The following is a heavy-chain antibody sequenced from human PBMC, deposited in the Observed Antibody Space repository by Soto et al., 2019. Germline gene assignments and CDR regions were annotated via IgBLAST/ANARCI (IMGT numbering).Heavy chain of an antibody. CDR1: GFPFSNYA. CDR3: AKDRMITFGGVIDQATFDY. CDR2: ISGSGGST. J-gene: IGHJ4*02. Sequence: GGALXRTCAASGFPFSNYAMNWVRQAPGKGLEWVSLISGSGGSTYYADSVKGRFTISRDNSKNTLYLQMNSLRAEDTAVYYCAKDRMITFGGVIDQATFDYWGQGTLVTVSS. D-gene: IGHD3-16*02. V-gene: IGHV3-23*01.